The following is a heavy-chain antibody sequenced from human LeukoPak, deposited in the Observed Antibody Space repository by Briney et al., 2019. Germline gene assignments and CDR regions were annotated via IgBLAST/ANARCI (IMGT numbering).Heavy chain of an antibody. Sequence: PGGSLRLSCVASGFTFSSYAMSWVRQAPGKGLEWVAVISYDGSNKYYADSVKGRFTISRDNSKNTLYLQMNSLRAEDTAVYYCAKDRRTYYDFWSGYIFDYWGQGTLVTVSS. J-gene: IGHJ4*02. CDR2: ISYDGSNK. CDR3: AKDRRTYYDFWSGYIFDY. CDR1: GFTFSSYA. V-gene: IGHV3-30*18. D-gene: IGHD3-3*01.